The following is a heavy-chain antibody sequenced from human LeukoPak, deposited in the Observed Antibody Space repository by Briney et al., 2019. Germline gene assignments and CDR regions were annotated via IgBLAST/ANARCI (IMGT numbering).Heavy chain of an antibody. V-gene: IGHV3-9*01. Sequence: AGGSLRLSCAASGFTFDDYAMHWVRQAPGKGLEWVSGISWNSGSIGYADSVKGRFTISRDNAKNSLYLQMNSLRAEDTALYYCARGLPMVRGVMKVWGQGTLVTVSS. CDR2: ISWNSGSI. D-gene: IGHD3-10*01. J-gene: IGHJ4*02. CDR1: GFTFDDYA. CDR3: ARGLPMVRGVMKV.